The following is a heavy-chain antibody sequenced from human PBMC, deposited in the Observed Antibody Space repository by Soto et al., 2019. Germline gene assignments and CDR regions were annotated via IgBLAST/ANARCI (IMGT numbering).Heavy chain of an antibody. CDR2: IWYDGSNK. CDR3: ARDSAAYSGSGEVQH. J-gene: IGHJ1*01. Sequence: QVPLVESGGGVVQPGRSLRLSCAASGFTFSSYGMHWVRQAPGKGLEWVAVIWYDGSNKYYADSVKGRFTISRDNSKNTLYLQMNSLRAEDTAVYYCARDSAAYSGSGEVQHWGQGTLVTVSS. V-gene: IGHV3-33*01. CDR1: GFTFSSYG. D-gene: IGHD1-26*01.